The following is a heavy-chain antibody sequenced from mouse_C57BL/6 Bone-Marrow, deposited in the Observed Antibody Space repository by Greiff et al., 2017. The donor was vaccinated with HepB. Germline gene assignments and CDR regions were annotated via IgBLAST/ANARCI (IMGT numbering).Heavy chain of an antibody. CDR2: IYPGSGST. Sequence: QVQLQQSGAELVKPGASVKMSCKASGYTFTSYWITWVKQRPGQGLEWIGDIYPGSGSTNYNEKFKSKATLTVDTSSITAYMQLSSLTSEDSAVYYCASYGDAYWGQGTLVTVSA. CDR3: ASYGDAY. J-gene: IGHJ3*01. D-gene: IGHD1-1*02. V-gene: IGHV1-55*01. CDR1: GYTFTSYW.